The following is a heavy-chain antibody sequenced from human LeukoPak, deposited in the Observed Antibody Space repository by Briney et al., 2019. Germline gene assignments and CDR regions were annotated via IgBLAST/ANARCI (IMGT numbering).Heavy chain of an antibody. J-gene: IGHJ3*02. CDR1: GGTFSSYA. Sequence: SVKVSCKASGGTFSSYAISWVRQAPGQGPEWMGGIIPIFGTANYAQKFQGRVTITADESTSTAYMELSSLRSEDTAVYYCARGPRYCSGGSCYSVAFDIWGQGTMVTVSS. D-gene: IGHD2-15*01. CDR3: ARGPRYCSGGSCYSVAFDI. CDR2: IIPIFGTA. V-gene: IGHV1-69*01.